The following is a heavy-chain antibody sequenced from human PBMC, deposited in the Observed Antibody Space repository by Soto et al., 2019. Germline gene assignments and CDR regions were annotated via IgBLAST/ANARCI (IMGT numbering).Heavy chain of an antibody. Sequence: SETLSLTCTVSGGSISTSSYYWGWIRQPPGKGLEWIGSIYYSGSTHYNPSLKGRVTISVDTSNTQFSLRLSSVTAADTAVYYCARQGTTVTPRKNNWFDPWGQGTLVT. CDR2: IYYSGST. V-gene: IGHV4-39*01. CDR3: ARQGTTVTPRKNNWFDP. CDR1: GGSISTSSYY. J-gene: IGHJ5*02. D-gene: IGHD4-4*01.